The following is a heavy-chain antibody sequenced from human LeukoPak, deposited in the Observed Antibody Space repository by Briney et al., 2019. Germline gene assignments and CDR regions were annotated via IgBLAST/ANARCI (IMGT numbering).Heavy chain of an antibody. CDR1: GFTFTSNY. CDR3: ATSNYADYGDYFSL. CDR2: IYSGARGGSS. V-gene: IGHV3-53*01. Sequence: GGSLRLSCAASGFTFTSNYMSWVRQAPGKGLEWVSVIYSGARGGSSYYADSVKVRFTISRDDSKNTLYLQMNSLRAEDTAVYYCATSNYADYGDYFSLWGQGTLVTVSS. D-gene: IGHD4-17*01. J-gene: IGHJ4*02.